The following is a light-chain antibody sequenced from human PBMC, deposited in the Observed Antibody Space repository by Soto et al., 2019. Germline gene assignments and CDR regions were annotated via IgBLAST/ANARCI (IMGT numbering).Light chain of an antibody. V-gene: IGKV1-5*03. Sequence: DIQLTQSPSTLSASVGDRVTITCRASQKINNWLAWYQQKPGTPPKLLISKASNLESGVTSRFSGSGSETEFTLTISSLQPDDFATYYCQQYNSYSLLSFAGGTRVDIK. CDR2: KAS. CDR3: QQYNSYSLLS. CDR1: QKINNW. J-gene: IGKJ4*02.